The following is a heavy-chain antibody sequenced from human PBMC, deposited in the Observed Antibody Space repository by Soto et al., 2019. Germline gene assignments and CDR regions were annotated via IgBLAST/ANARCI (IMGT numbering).Heavy chain of an antibody. J-gene: IGHJ4*02. CDR2: ISGSGGST. Sequence: EVQLLESGGGLVQPGGSLRLSCAASGFTFSSYAMSWVRQAPGKGLEWVSAISGSGGSTYYADSVKGRFTISTDNSKNTLYMQMNSLRAEDTAVYYCAKCRGATTPLDYWGQGTLVTVSS. D-gene: IGHD1-26*01. CDR3: AKCRGATTPLDY. V-gene: IGHV3-23*01. CDR1: GFTFSSYA.